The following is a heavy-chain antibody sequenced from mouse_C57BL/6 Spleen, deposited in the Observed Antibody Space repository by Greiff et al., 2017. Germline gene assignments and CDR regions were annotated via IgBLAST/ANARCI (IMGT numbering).Heavy chain of an antibody. CDR1: GFTFSAYA. CDR2: LDDGERYT. CDR3: ARENWDAMDY. V-gene: IGHV5-4*01. Sequence: EVQGVESGGGLVKPGGSLNLSCAASGFTFSAYAMPWVSQTPEKSLEWVATLDDGERYTYYPDNVKGLFTISRDNAKNNLYLQMSHLKSEDTAMYYCARENWDAMDYWGQGTSVTVSA. D-gene: IGHD4-1*01. J-gene: IGHJ4*01.